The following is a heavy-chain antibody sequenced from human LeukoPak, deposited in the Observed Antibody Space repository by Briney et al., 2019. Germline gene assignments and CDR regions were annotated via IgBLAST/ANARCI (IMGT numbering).Heavy chain of an antibody. V-gene: IGHV4-4*07. J-gene: IGHJ4*02. CDR2: IYTSGST. D-gene: IGHD6-13*01. CDR3: GRGVRVTVSTRLAAAGTGYFDY. CDR1: GGSISSYY. Sequence: SETLSLTCTVSGGSISSYYWSWIRQPAGKGLEWIERIYTSGSTNYNASFKSRVTMLVDKSQNQISLKLSSLTAADTAEYYCGRGVRVTVSTRLAAAGTGYFDYWGQGTLVTVSS.